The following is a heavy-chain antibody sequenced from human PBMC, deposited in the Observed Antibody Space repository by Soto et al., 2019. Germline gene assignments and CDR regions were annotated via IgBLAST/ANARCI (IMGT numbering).Heavy chain of an antibody. V-gene: IGHV3-48*01. J-gene: IGHJ4*02. Sequence: GGSLRLSCAASGFTFSSYSMNWVRQAPGKGLEWVSYISSSSSTIYYADSVKGRFTISRDNAKNSLYLQMNSLRAEDTAVYYCARNAYDILTGYYCYFDYWGQGTLVTVSS. D-gene: IGHD3-9*01. CDR1: GFTFSSYS. CDR2: ISSSSSTI. CDR3: ARNAYDILTGYYCYFDY.